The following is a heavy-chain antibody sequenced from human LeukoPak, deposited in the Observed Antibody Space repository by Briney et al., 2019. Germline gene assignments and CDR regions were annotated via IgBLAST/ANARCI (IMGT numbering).Heavy chain of an antibody. J-gene: IGHJ4*02. CDR3: ARLPYSSSWYGIYYFDY. CDR1: GGSFSGYY. D-gene: IGHD6-13*01. Sequence: SGTPSLTCAVYGGSFSGYYWSWIRQPPGKGLEWIGEINHSGSTNYNPSLKSRVTISVDTSKNQFSLKLSSVTAADTAVYYCARLPYSSSWYGIYYFDYRGQGTLVTVSS. CDR2: INHSGST. V-gene: IGHV4-34*01.